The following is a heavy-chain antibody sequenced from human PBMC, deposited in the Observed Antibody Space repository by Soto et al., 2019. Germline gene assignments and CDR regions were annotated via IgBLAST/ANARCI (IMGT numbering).Heavy chain of an antibody. D-gene: IGHD2-15*01. V-gene: IGHV3-21*01. Sequence: EVQLVESGGGLVKPGGSLRLSCAASGFTFSSYSMNWVRQAPGKGLEWVSSISSSSSYIYYADSLKGRFTISRDNAKNSVYLQMNSLRAEDTAVYYCAISHCSGGSCYPLDYWGQGTLVTVSS. J-gene: IGHJ4*02. CDR1: GFTFSSYS. CDR3: AISHCSGGSCYPLDY. CDR2: ISSSSSYI.